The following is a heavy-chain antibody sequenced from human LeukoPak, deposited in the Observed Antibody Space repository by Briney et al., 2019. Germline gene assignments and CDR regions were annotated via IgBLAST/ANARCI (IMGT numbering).Heavy chain of an antibody. J-gene: IGHJ4*02. Sequence: GGSLRLSCAASGFTFSNYYMSWVRQAPGKGLEWVANIKQDGGEKYSVDSVKGRFTISRDNAKNSLFLQMNSLRAEDTAVYYCARGRWLGYWGQGTLVTVSS. D-gene: IGHD6-13*01. CDR1: GFTFSNYY. CDR3: ARGRWLGY. V-gene: IGHV3-7*04. CDR2: IKQDGGEK.